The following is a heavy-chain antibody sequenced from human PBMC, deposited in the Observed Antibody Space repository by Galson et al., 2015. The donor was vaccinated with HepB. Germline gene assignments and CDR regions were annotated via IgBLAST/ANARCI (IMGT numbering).Heavy chain of an antibody. CDR2: ISGSGGIS. D-gene: IGHD3-16*01. CDR3: AKDLSFGVPILWLDY. J-gene: IGHJ4*02. CDR1: GFSFSDYA. Sequence: SLRLSCAASGFSFSDYAMSWVRQAPGKGLEWVSSISGSGGISYYADSVKGRFTISRDNSKNALYVQMNSLRADDTAVYYCAKDLSFGVPILWLDYWGQGILVTVSS. V-gene: IGHV3-23*01.